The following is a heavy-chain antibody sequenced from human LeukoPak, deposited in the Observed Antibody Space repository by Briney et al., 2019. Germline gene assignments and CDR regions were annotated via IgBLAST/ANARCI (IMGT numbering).Heavy chain of an antibody. CDR1: GFTFSSYA. Sequence: PGGSLRLSCAASGFTFSSYAMHWVRQAPGKGLEWVAVISYDGSNKYYADSVKGRFTISRDNSKNTLYLQMNSLRAEDTAVYYCARDQGIVSYFDYWGQGTLATVSS. CDR2: ISYDGSNK. J-gene: IGHJ4*02. D-gene: IGHD1-26*01. CDR3: ARDQGIVSYFDY. V-gene: IGHV3-30*04.